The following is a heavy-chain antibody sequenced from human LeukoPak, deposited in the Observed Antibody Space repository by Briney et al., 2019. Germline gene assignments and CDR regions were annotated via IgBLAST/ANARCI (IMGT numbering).Heavy chain of an antibody. J-gene: IGHJ3*02. CDR2: IYHSGST. V-gene: IGHV4-4*02. CDR3: ARGFYDSSGHDAFDI. Sequence: NPSETLSLTCAVSGGSISSSNWWSWVRQPPGKGLEWIGEIYHSGSTNDNPSLKSRATISVDKSKNQVSLKLSSVTAADTAVYYCARGFYDSSGHDAFDIWGQGTMVTVSS. CDR1: GGSISSSNW. D-gene: IGHD3-22*01.